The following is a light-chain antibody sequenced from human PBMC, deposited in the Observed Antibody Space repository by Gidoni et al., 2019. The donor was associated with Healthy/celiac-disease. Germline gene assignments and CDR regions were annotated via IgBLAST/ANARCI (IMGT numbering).Light chain of an antibody. J-gene: IGLJ2*01. V-gene: IGLV3-9*01. CDR2: RDS. CDR1: NIGSKI. Sequence: YELTQPLSVSVALGQTARITCVGNNIGSKIVHWYQQKPGQAPVLVIYRDSNRPSGIPERFSGSNSGNTATLTISRAQAGDEADYYCQVWDSSTVVFGGGTKLTVL. CDR3: QVWDSSTVV.